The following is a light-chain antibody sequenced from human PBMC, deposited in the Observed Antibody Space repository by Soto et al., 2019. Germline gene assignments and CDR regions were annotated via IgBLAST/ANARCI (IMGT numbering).Light chain of an antibody. V-gene: IGLV1-40*01. CDR1: SSNIGADFD. Sequence: QSVLTQPPSVSGAPGQRITISCTGSSSNIGADFDVYWYQQLPGAAPKLLIYGNTNRPSGVPDRFSGSKSGTSASLAITGLQAEDEAAYYCQSYDRSLTGVFGTGTKVTV. J-gene: IGLJ1*01. CDR3: QSYDRSLTGV. CDR2: GNT.